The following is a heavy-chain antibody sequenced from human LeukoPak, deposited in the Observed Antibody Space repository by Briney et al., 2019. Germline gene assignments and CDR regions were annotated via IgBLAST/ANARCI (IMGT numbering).Heavy chain of an antibody. CDR2: INEDGSDK. CDR1: GFTIKTYW. J-gene: IGHJ4*02. CDR3: ARAATFTYYDVLTGYFTTHAFDS. V-gene: IGHV3-7*01. D-gene: IGHD3-9*01. Sequence: PGGSLTLSCTASGFTIKTYWMSWVRQIPGGGLEWVANINEDGSDKQYVDFAKGRFSISRDNAKNSLSLQMKSLTVEDTAVYFCARAATFTYYDVLTGYFTTHAFDSWGQGSLVTVSS.